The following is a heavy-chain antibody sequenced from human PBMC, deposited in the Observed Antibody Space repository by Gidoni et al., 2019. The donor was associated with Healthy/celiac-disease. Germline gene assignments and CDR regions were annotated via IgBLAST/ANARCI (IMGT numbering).Heavy chain of an antibody. Sequence: QVQLQQWGAGLLTPSETLSLSCAVYGQYFSCYYVSWIRQPPGKGLELIGDINHSGSTNYTPSLNRRGTITVDTAKNQFPLKLSSVTAADTAVYYCARGRGVYYYGSGSDYNVWGQGTLVTVSS. CDR2: INHSGST. D-gene: IGHD3-10*01. CDR1: GQYFSCYY. CDR3: ARGRGVYYYGSGSDYNV. V-gene: IGHV4-34*01. J-gene: IGHJ4*02.